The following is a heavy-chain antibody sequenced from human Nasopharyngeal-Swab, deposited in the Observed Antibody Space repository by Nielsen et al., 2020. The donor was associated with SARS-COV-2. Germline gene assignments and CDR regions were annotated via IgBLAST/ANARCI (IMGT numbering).Heavy chain of an antibody. V-gene: IGHV4-31*03. CDR2: IYYSGST. Sequence: SETLSLTCTVSGDSISSGGNFWTWIRQHPGKGPEWIGYIYYSGSTHYNLSLESRVSMPVDTSKNQFSLKVSSVTAADTAVYYCARANGYIYRPLGYWGQGTLVTVSS. J-gene: IGHJ4*02. D-gene: IGHD5-24*01. CDR1: GDSISSGGNF. CDR3: ARANGYIYRPLGY.